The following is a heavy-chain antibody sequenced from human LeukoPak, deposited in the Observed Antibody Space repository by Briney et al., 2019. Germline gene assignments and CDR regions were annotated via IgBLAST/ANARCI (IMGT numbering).Heavy chain of an antibody. J-gene: IGHJ4*02. CDR1: GFTFSSYD. CDR2: ISGSGGST. Sequence: GGSLRLSCAASGFTFSSYDMSWVRQAPGKGLEWVSRISGSGGSTYYADSVKGRFTISRDNSKNTLYLQMNRLRAEDAAVYYCAKAPVTTCSGAYCYPFDYWGQGTLVTVSS. D-gene: IGHD2-21*01. CDR3: AKAPVTTCSGAYCYPFDY. V-gene: IGHV3-23*01.